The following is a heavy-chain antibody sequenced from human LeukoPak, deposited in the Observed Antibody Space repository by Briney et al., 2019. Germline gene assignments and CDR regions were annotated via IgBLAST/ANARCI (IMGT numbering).Heavy chain of an antibody. CDR1: GYTFTGYY. CDR3: ARVNWDFWSGWYYYMDV. Sequence: ASVKVSCKASGYTFTGYYMHWVRQAPGQGLEWMGWINPNSGGTNYAQKFQGRVTMTRDTSISTAYMELSRLRSDDTAVYYCARVNWDFWSGWYYYMDVWGKGTTVTVSS. V-gene: IGHV1-2*02. CDR2: INPNSGGT. J-gene: IGHJ6*03. D-gene: IGHD3-3*01.